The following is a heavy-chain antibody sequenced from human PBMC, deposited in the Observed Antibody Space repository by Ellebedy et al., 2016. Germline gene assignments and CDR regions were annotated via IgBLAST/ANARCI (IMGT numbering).Heavy chain of an antibody. CDR2: INHSGST. V-gene: IGHV4-34*01. Sequence: SETLSLXCAVYGGSFSGYYWSWIRQPPGKGLEWIGEINHSGSTNYNPSLKSRVTISVDTSKNQFSLKLSSVTAADTAVYYCARGLSVGEYDILTTVRGAFDPWGQGTLVTVSS. CDR1: GGSFSGYY. D-gene: IGHD3-9*01. CDR3: ARGLSVGEYDILTTVRGAFDP. J-gene: IGHJ5*02.